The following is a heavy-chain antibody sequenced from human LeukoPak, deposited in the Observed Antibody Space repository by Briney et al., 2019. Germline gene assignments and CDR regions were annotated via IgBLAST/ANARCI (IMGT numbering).Heavy chain of an antibody. Sequence: SETLSLTCTVSGGSISSSNYYWGWIRQPPGKGLEWIGSIYYSGSTYYNPFLKSRVTISVDTSKNQFSLKLSSMTAADTAVYYCARQGYYYGSGTWFDYWGQGTLVTVSS. CDR2: IYYSGST. CDR3: ARQGYYYGSGTWFDY. V-gene: IGHV4-39*01. D-gene: IGHD3-10*01. CDR1: GGSISSSNYY. J-gene: IGHJ4*02.